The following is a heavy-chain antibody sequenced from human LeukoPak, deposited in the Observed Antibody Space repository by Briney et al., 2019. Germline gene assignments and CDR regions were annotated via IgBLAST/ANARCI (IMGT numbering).Heavy chain of an antibody. CDR2: ISSSSSTI. Sequence: GGSLRLSCAASGYTFISYSMNWVRQAPGKGLEWVSYISSSSSTIYYADSVKGRFTISRDNAKNSLYLQMNSLRAEDTAVYYWARPFYGSGKHWGQGTLVTVSS. CDR1: GYTFISYS. J-gene: IGHJ4*02. D-gene: IGHD3-10*01. CDR3: ARPFYGSGKH. V-gene: IGHV3-48*01.